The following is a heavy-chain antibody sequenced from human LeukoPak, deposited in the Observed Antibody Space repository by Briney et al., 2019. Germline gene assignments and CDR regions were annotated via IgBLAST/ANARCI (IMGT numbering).Heavy chain of an antibody. CDR2: ISGSSAYI. D-gene: IGHD4-17*01. CDR3: ARDYYGDYHFDY. J-gene: IGHJ4*02. V-gene: IGHV3-21*06. CDR1: GFTFISYS. Sequence: GGSLRLSCAASGFTFISYSMNWVRQAPGKGLEWVSSISGSSAYIYYADSVKGRFTISRDNAKNSLYLQMNSLRAEDTAVYYCARDYYGDYHFDYWGQGTLVTVSP.